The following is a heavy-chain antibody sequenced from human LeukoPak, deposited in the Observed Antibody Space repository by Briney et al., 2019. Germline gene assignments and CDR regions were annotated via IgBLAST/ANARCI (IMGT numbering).Heavy chain of an antibody. D-gene: IGHD6-6*01. V-gene: IGHV3-66*01. CDR3: ARDLEYRTAGRFDP. CDR1: GFTVSSNY. Sequence: QVGGSLRLSCAASGFTVSSNYMNWVRQAPGKGLEWVSVIYSGGSTYFADSVKGGFTISRDNSKNTLYLQMNSLRAEDTAVYYCARDLEYRTAGRFDPWGQGTLVTVSS. CDR2: IYSGGST. J-gene: IGHJ5*02.